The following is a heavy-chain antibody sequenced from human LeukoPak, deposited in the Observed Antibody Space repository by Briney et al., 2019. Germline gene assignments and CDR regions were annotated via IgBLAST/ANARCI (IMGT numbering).Heavy chain of an antibody. D-gene: IGHD4-11*01. V-gene: IGHV4-59*08. CDR2: IHYSGSI. CDR3: ARRATSRPPYYLDY. CDR1: AGSISSYY. Sequence: SETLSLTCTVSAGSISSYYWSRIRQPPGKGLEWIGYIHYSGSINYNPSLKSRVTMSVDTSKNHFSLRLSSVTAADTAIYYCARRATSRPPYYLDYWGQGSLVTVSS. J-gene: IGHJ4*02.